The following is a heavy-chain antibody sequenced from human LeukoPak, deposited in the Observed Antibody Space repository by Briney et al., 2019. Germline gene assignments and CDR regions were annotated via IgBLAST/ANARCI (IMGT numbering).Heavy chain of an antibody. CDR1: GYTFTGYY. D-gene: IGHD1-1*01. CDR2: INPNSGGT. V-gene: IGHV1-2*02. J-gene: IGHJ6*02. Sequence: ASVKVSCKASGYTFTGYYLHWVRQPPGQGLEWLGWINPNSGGTHYAQKFQGRVTVTRDTSISTAYMELNSLRSEDTALYYCARPMTGTGLTYYYYGMDIWGQGTTVTVSS. CDR3: ARPMTGTGLTYYYYGMDI.